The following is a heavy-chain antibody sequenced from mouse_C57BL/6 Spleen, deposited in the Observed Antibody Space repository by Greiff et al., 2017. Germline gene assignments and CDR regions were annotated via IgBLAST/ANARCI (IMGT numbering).Heavy chain of an antibody. J-gene: IGHJ1*03. CDR1: GFTFSSYA. CDR2: ISDGGSYT. CDR3: ARGTTVVATGSCDV. Sequence: EVQGVESGGGLVKPGGSLTLSCAASGFTFSSYAMSWVRQTPEKRLEWVATISDGGSYTYYPDNVKGRFTISRDNAKNNLYLQMSHLKSEDTAMYYCARGTTVVATGSCDVWGTGTTVTVSS. D-gene: IGHD1-1*01. V-gene: IGHV5-4*01.